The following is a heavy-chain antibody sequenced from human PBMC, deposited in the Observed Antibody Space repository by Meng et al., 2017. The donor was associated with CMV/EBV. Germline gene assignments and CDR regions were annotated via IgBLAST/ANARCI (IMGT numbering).Heavy chain of an antibody. Sequence: FTFSSYWMHWVRQAPGKGLVWVSRINSDGSSTSYADSVTGRFTISRDNAKNTLYLQMNSLRAEDTAVYYCARGGDVLLWFGEFHLDYWGQGTLVTVSS. D-gene: IGHD3-10*01. J-gene: IGHJ4*02. CDR2: INSDGSST. CDR3: ARGGDVLLWFGEFHLDY. CDR1: FTFSSYW. V-gene: IGHV3-74*01.